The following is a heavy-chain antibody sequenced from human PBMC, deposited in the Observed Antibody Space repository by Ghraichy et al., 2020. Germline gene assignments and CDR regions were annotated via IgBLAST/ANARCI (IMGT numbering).Heavy chain of an antibody. D-gene: IGHD6-19*01. V-gene: IGHV3-74*01. Sequence: GGSLRLSCAASGFTFSSYWMHWVRQAPGKGLVWVSRINSDGSSTSYADSVKGRFTISRDNAKNTLYLQMNSLRAEDTAVYYCARGPGSGWLEYYYYGMDVWGQGTTVTVSS. CDR3: ARGPGSGWLEYYYYGMDV. J-gene: IGHJ6*02. CDR1: GFTFSSYW. CDR2: INSDGSST.